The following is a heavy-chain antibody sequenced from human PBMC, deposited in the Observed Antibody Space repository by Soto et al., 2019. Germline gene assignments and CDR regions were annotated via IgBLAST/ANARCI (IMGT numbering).Heavy chain of an antibody. J-gene: IGHJ6*02. V-gene: IGHV1-18*01. CDR1: GYNFTTYG. CDR3: ARRRCISTSCYGDYYYYGVDV. D-gene: IGHD2-2*01. Sequence: ASVKVSCKASGYNFTTYGITWVRQAPGQGLEWMGWISAYNANTNYAQKLQGRVTMTTDTSTSTAYMELRSLRSDDTAVYYCARRRCISTSCYGDYYYYGVDVWGQGTTVTVS. CDR2: ISAYNANT.